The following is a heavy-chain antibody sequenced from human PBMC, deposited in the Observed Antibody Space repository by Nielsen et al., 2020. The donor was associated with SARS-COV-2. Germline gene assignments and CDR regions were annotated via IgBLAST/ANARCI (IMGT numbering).Heavy chain of an antibody. Sequence: GESLKISCAASGFTVSSNYMSWVRQAPGKGLEWVSVIYSGGSTYYANSVKGRFTISRDNSKNTLYLQMNSLRAEDTAVYYCAKYRWFDPWGQGTLVTVSS. CDR2: IYSGGST. V-gene: IGHV3-66*01. CDR1: GFTVSSNY. J-gene: IGHJ5*02. D-gene: IGHD2/OR15-2a*01. CDR3: AKYRWFDP.